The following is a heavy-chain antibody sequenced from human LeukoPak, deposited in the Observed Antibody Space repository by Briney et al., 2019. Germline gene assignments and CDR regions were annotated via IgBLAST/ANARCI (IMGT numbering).Heavy chain of an antibody. V-gene: IGHV1-2*02. CDR2: IDPKRGDT. D-gene: IGHD6-6*01. CDR1: GYTFTGYY. J-gene: IGHJ4*02. CDR3: ARDPSTSYYFDF. Sequence: VASVKVSCKTSGYTFTGYYLHWVRQAPGQGLEWMGWIDPKRGDTKYAQKFLGRFTMTRDTSVTTAYMELTGLTSDDTAVYRCARDPSTSYYFDFWGQGTLVTVSS.